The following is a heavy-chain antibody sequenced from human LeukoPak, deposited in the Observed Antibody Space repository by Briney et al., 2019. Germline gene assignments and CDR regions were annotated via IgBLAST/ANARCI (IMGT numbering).Heavy chain of an antibody. CDR3: AKDLRWERRPFDY. CDR1: GFTFSSHG. J-gene: IGHJ4*02. D-gene: IGHD1-26*01. V-gene: IGHV3-30*02. Sequence: GGSLRLSCAASGFTFSSHGIHWVRQAPGKGLEWVAFIRYDGSNKYYADSVKGRFTISRDNSKNTLYLQMNSLRAEDTAVYYCAKDLRWERRPFDYWGQGTLVTVSS. CDR2: IRYDGSNK.